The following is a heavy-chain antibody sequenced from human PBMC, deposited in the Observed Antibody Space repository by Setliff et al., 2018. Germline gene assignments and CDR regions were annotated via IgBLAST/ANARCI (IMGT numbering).Heavy chain of an antibody. CDR1: DDSISSRHYY. J-gene: IGHJ5*02. Sequence: LSLTCTVSDDSISSRHYYWSWIRQPAGKGLEWIGTIYQNGITYYNPSVKSRVTISVDKSKNQFSLSLRSVTAADTAVYYCATDGPVLNGDYISWGQGTLVTVSS. V-gene: IGHV4-39*07. D-gene: IGHD3-10*01. CDR2: IYQNGIT. CDR3: ATDGPVLNGDYIS.